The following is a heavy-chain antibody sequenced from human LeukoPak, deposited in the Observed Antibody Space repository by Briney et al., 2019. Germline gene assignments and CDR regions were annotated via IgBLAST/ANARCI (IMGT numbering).Heavy chain of an antibody. CDR3: ARVDYCSGGSCYYFDY. D-gene: IGHD2-15*01. CDR2: IYSGGST. CDR1: GFTVSSNY. V-gene: IGHV3-53*01. Sequence: GGSLRLSCAASGFTVSSNYMSWVRQAPGKGLEWGSVIYSGGSTYYADSAKGRFTICRDNSKNTLYLQMNSLRAEDTAVYYCARVDYCSGGSCYYFDYWGQGTLVTVSS. J-gene: IGHJ4*02.